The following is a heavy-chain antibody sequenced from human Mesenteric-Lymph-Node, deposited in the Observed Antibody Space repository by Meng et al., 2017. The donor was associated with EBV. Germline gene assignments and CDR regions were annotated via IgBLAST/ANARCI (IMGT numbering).Heavy chain of an antibody. D-gene: IGHD3-10*01. J-gene: IGHJ4*02. V-gene: IGHV4-39*01. Sequence: QLRRQESGPGLVKPSETLSLICSVSGDSINRDPYYWGWIRQPPGKGLEWIGAIYYSGNTYYTPSLKRRVTISADASKNQLSLRLNSVTAADTAVYFCARGFTLIQGDALSDWGQGTLVTVSS. CDR2: IYYSGNT. CDR3: ARGFTLIQGDALSD. CDR1: GDSINRDPYY.